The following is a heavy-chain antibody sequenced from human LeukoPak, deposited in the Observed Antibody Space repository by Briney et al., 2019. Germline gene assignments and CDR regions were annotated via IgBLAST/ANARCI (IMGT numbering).Heavy chain of an antibody. CDR3: ARGHDSAGFPYYFDY. CDR1: GGSISSYY. V-gene: IGHV4-59*01. J-gene: IGHJ4*02. Sequence: SETLSLTCTVSGGSISSYYWSWIRQPPGKGLEWIGYIYYSGSTNYNPSLKSRIYISVDLFKNQFSLRLSSVTAADTAVYYCARGHDSAGFPYYFDYWGQGTLVTVSS. CDR2: IYYSGST. D-gene: IGHD3-22*01.